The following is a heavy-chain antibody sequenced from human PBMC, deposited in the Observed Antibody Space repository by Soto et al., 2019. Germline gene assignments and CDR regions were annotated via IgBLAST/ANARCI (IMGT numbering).Heavy chain of an antibody. Sequence: GASVKVSCKASGGTFSSYAISWVRQAPGQGLEWMGGIIPIFGTANYAQKFQGRVTITADESTSTAYMELSSLRSEDTAVYYCARVKDTAMEPDYGMDVWGQGTTVTVSS. CDR2: IIPIFGTA. CDR1: GGTFSSYA. J-gene: IGHJ6*02. V-gene: IGHV1-69*13. D-gene: IGHD5-18*01. CDR3: ARVKDTAMEPDYGMDV.